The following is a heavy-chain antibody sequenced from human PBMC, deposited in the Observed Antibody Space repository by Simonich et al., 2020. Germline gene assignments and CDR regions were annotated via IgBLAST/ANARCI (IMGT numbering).Heavy chain of an antibody. D-gene: IGHD7-27*01. V-gene: IGHV3-30*07. J-gene: IGHJ3*02. CDR1: GFTFSSDA. Sequence: QVQLVESGGGVVQPGRSLRLSCAASGFTFSSDAMPWVRQAQSKGLEWVAVISYDGSNKYYADSVKGRFTISRDNSKNTLYLQMNSLRAEDTAVYYCARAGDDEHAFDIWGQGTMVTVSS. CDR3: ARAGDDEHAFDI. CDR2: ISYDGSNK.